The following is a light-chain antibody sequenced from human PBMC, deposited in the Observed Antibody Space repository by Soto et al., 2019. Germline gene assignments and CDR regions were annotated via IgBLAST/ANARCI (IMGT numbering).Light chain of an antibody. CDR3: SCLSTTSTPIV. J-gene: IGLJ1*01. CDR1: SSDIGLYNY. Sequence: QSALSQPASMSGSPGQSITIPCTGTSSDIGLYNYVSWYQHHPGKAPKLLISEVSIRPSGLSDRFSASKTGNTASLTISGLQPEDEAFYYCSCLSTTSTPIVFGTGTKLTVL. CDR2: EVS. V-gene: IGLV2-14*01.